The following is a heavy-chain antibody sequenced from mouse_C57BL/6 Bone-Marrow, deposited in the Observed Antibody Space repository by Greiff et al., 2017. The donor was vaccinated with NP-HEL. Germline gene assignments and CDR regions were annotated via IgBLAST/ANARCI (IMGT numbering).Heavy chain of an antibody. Sequence: QVQLQQPGAELVKPGASVKLSCKASGYTFTSYWMHWVKQRPGRGLEWIGRIDPNSGGTKYNEKFKSKATLTVDKPSSTAYMQLSSLTSEDSAVYYCATGDGWLLPLYWYFDVWGTGTTVTVSS. CDR3: ATGDGWLLPLYWYFDV. V-gene: IGHV1-72*01. CDR1: GYTFTSYW. CDR2: IDPNSGGT. D-gene: IGHD2-3*01. J-gene: IGHJ1*03.